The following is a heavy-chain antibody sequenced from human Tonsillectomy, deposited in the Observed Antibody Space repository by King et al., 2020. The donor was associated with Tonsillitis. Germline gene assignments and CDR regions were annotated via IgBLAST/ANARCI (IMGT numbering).Heavy chain of an antibody. V-gene: IGHV3-21*01. CDR3: ARADHYGAYEFDF. CDR1: GFTFSSYS. J-gene: IGHJ4*02. D-gene: IGHD4-17*01. CDR2: ISSSSSYI. Sequence: VQLVESGGGLVKPGGSLRLSCAASGFTFSSYSMNWVRQAPGRGLEWVSFISSSSSYIYYAESVKGRFTISRDNAKNSLYLQMHSLRAEDTAVYYCARADHYGAYEFDFWGQGTLVTVSS.